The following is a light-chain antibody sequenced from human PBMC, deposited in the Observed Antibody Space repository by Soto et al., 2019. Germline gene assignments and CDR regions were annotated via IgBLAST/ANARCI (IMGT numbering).Light chain of an antibody. CDR2: AAS. CDR1: QGISTY. J-gene: IGKJ1*01. CDR3: QKYNSAPWT. Sequence: DIQMTQSPSSLSASVGDRVTITCRASQGISTYLAWYQQKPGKVPQILISAASAVHSGVPSRFSGSGSGTEFTLTISSLEPEDAATYYCQKYNSAPWTFCQGTKVEIK. V-gene: IGKV1-27*01.